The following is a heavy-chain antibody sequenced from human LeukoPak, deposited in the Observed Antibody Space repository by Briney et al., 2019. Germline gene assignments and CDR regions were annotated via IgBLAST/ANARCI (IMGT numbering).Heavy chain of an antibody. CDR2: IRYDGSNK. J-gene: IGHJ4*02. V-gene: IGHV3-30*02. CDR3: ARGYGDYGHSDY. CDR1: GFTFSSYG. D-gene: IGHD4-17*01. Sequence: GGSLRLSCAASGFTFSSYGMHWVRQAPGKGLEWVAFIRYDGSNKYYADSVKGRFTISRDNSKNTLYLHVNSLRPEDTAVYYCARGYGDYGHSDYWGQGTLVTVSS.